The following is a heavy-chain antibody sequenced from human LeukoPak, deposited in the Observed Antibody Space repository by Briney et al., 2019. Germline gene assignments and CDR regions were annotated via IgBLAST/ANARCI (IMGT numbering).Heavy chain of an antibody. CDR3: ARGAGYSSSWYYPYNSYFFDY. V-gene: IGHV1-8*02. CDR2: MNPNSGNT. CDR1: GYTFTSYA. D-gene: IGHD6-13*01. J-gene: IGHJ4*02. Sequence: ASVKVSCKASGYTFTSYAMHWVRQAPGQRLEWMGWMNPNSGNTGYAQKFQGRVTMTRNTSISTAYMELSSLRSEDTAVYYCARGAGYSSSWYYPYNSYFFDYWGQGTLVTVSS.